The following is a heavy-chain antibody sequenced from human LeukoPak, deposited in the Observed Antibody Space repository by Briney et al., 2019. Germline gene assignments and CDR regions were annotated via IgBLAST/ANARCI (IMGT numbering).Heavy chain of an antibody. CDR1: GFTFSSHG. D-gene: IGHD1-26*01. Sequence: GGSLRLSCAASGFTFSSHGMNWVRQAPGKGLEWLSYISSSGYRTIYVDTVKGRFTISRDNAKNSVYLQVNSLRDEDTAIYYCARTAYSGSYLDAFDIWGQGTMVAVSS. CDR3: ARTAYSGSYLDAFDI. J-gene: IGHJ3*02. V-gene: IGHV3-48*03. CDR2: ISSSGYRT.